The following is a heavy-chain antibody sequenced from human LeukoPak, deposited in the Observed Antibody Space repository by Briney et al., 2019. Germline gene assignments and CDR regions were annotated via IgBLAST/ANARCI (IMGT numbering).Heavy chain of an antibody. CDR2: INPSGGST. CDR3: ARDNPTVGEDY. J-gene: IGHJ4*02. V-gene: IGHV1-46*01. CDR1: GYTFTSYY. Sequence: ASVKVSCKASGYTFTSYYMHWVRQAPGQGLEWMGIINPSGGSTSYAQKFRGRVTMTRDTSTSTVYMELSRLRAEDAAVYYCARDNPTVGEDYWGQGTLVTVSS. D-gene: IGHD3-10*01.